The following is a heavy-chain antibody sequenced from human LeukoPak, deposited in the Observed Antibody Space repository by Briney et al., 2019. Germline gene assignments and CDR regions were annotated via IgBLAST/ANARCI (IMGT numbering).Heavy chain of an antibody. CDR1: GYTFTGYY. V-gene: IGHV1-2*02. J-gene: IGHJ5*02. CDR2: INPNSGGT. Sequence: GASVTVSFKASGYTFTGYYMHWVRQAPGQGLEWMGWINPNSGGTNYAQKFQGRVTMTRDTSISTAYMELSRLRSDDTAVYYCARADSSSWYLVRFDPWGQGTLVTASS. CDR3: ARADSSSWYLVRFDP. D-gene: IGHD6-13*01.